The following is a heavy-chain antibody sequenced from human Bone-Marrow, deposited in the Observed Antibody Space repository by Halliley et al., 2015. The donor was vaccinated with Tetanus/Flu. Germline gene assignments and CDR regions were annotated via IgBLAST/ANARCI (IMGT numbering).Heavy chain of an antibody. V-gene: IGHV3-30*18. D-gene: IGHD2-15*01. J-gene: IGHJ6*02. CDR3: AKFGATSGTPYCYYGLDV. CDR2: ISYDGNDK. CDR1: GFTFSNYG. Sequence: SLRLSCAASGFTFSNYGVHWVRQAPGKGLEWVAVISYDGNDKYYADSVKGRFTISRDNSKNTLYLQMNSLRGEDTATYYCAKFGATSGTPYCYYGLDVWGQGTTVTVSS.